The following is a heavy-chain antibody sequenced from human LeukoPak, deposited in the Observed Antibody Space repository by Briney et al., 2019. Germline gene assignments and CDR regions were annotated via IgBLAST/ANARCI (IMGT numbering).Heavy chain of an antibody. Sequence: SETLSLTCSVAGGSISSSSYYWGWIRQPPGKGLEWIGYTHYSGTGNYNPSLKSRVTISIDTSKNRFSLRLTSVTAADTAVYYCARVRFYDTTGYSTSYYLDYWGQGALVTVSS. J-gene: IGHJ4*02. CDR3: ARVRFYDTTGYSTSYYLDY. CDR2: THYSGTG. V-gene: IGHV4-61*05. D-gene: IGHD3-22*01. CDR1: GGSISSSSYY.